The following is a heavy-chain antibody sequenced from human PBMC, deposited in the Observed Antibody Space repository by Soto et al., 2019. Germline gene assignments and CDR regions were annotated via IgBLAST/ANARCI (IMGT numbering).Heavy chain of an antibody. V-gene: IGHV3-66*01. Sequence: EVQLVESGGGLVQPGGSLRLSCAASGFTVSSNYMSWVRQAPGKGLEWGSVIYSGGSTYYADSVKGRFTISRDYSKNTLYLQMNSLRAEDTAVYYCSSLGRFDYWGQGTLVTVSS. CDR3: SSLGRFDY. CDR2: IYSGGST. CDR1: GFTVSSNY. J-gene: IGHJ4*02.